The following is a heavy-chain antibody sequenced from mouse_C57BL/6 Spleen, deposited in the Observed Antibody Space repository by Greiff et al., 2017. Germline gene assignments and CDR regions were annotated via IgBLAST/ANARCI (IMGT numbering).Heavy chain of an antibody. Sequence: VQLQQSGPELVKPGASVKISCKASGYTFTDYYMNWVKQSHGKSLEWIGDINPNNGGTSYNQKFKGKATLTVDKSSSTAYMELRSLTSEDSAVYYCAKEAAGYVDWYFDVWGTGTTVTVAS. CDR2: INPNNGGT. CDR3: AKEAAGYVDWYFDV. CDR1: GYTFTDYY. V-gene: IGHV1-26*01. J-gene: IGHJ1*03. D-gene: IGHD3-1*01.